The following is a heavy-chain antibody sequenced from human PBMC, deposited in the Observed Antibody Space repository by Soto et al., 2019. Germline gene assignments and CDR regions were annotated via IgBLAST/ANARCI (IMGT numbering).Heavy chain of an antibody. CDR1: GGSINNYY. CDR3: ERRTDTPTWLDP. Sequence: PSETLSLTCTVSGGSINNYYWTWILQPPGKGLEWTGYVYHTGSTNYNPSLKGRVTISINTSKNQFSLKLSAVTAADTAVYYCERRTDTPTWLDPWGQGTLVTL. J-gene: IGHJ5*02. CDR2: VYHTGST. V-gene: IGHV4-59*12. D-gene: IGHD1-1*01.